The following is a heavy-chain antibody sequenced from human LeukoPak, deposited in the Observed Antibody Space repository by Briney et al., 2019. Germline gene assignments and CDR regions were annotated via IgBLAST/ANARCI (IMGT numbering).Heavy chain of an antibody. CDR2: ISWNSGSI. CDR3: ATLTGYYNVAVDY. V-gene: IGHV3-9*01. D-gene: IGHD3-9*01. Sequence: GGSLRLSCAASGFTFDDYAMHWVRQAPGKGLEWVSGISWNSGSIGYADSVKGRLTISRDNAKNSLYLQMNSLRAEDTAVYYCATLTGYYNVAVDYWGQGTLVTVSS. CDR1: GFTFDDYA. J-gene: IGHJ4*02.